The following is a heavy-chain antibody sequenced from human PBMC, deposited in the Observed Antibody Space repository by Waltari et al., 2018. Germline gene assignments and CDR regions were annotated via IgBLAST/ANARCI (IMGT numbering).Heavy chain of an antibody. J-gene: IGHJ6*03. V-gene: IGHV3-48*01. Sequence: EVQVAESGGGLVQPGGSLRLSCEASGFTFSSYSMNWVRQAPGEGLEWVSYITGSSSNVYYGDSVKGRFTISRDNGKNSLYLQMTSLRAEDTAVYYCAREVIGQYDSGSHQSTYYYYMDVWGKGTTVTVSS. CDR1: GFTFSSYS. CDR2: ITGSSSNV. D-gene: IGHD3-10*01. CDR3: AREVIGQYDSGSHQSTYYYYMDV.